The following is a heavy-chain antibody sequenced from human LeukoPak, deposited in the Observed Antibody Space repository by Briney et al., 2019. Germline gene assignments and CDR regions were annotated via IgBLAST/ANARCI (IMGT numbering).Heavy chain of an antibody. CDR2: INPNSGGT. J-gene: IGHJ4*02. Sequence: ASVKVSCKASGYTFTGCYMHWVRQAPGQGLEWMGWINPNSGGTNYAQKFQGRVTMTRDTSISTAYMELSRLRSDDTAVYYCARDVGSSSVVDYWGQGTLVTVSS. CDR1: GYTFTGCY. CDR3: ARDVGSSSVVDY. V-gene: IGHV1-2*02. D-gene: IGHD6-6*01.